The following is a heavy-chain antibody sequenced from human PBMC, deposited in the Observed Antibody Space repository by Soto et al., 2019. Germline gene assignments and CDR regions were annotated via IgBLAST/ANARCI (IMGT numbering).Heavy chain of an antibody. J-gene: IGHJ4*02. Sequence: EVQLVESGGGLVQPGGSLRLSCAASGFTFSSYWMSWVRQAPGKGLEWVANIKQDGSEKYYVDSVKGRFTISRDNAKNSLYLQMNSLRAEDTAVYYCASGYSYGYEYYFDYWGQGTLVPVSS. CDR1: GFTFSSYW. CDR3: ASGYSYGYEYYFDY. V-gene: IGHV3-7*03. CDR2: IKQDGSEK. D-gene: IGHD5-18*01.